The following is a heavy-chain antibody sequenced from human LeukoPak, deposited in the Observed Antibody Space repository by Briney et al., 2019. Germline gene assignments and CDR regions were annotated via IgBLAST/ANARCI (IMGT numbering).Heavy chain of an antibody. CDR1: GGSISSGGYY. J-gene: IGHJ5*02. CDR3: ARYCSSTNCYKGGFDP. D-gene: IGHD2-2*02. Sequence: SETLSLTCTVSGGSISSGGYYWSWIRQPPGKGLEWIGYIYYSGSTYSNPSLKSRVTISVDTSKNQFSLNLSSVTAADTAVYYCARYCSSTNCYKGGFDPWGQGTLVTVSS. V-gene: IGHV4-31*03. CDR2: IYYSGST.